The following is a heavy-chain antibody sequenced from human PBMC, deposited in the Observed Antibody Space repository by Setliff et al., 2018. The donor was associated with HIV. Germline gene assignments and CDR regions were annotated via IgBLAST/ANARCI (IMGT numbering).Heavy chain of an antibody. D-gene: IGHD4-17*01. CDR3: ARPIPYGLDWYFDL. Sequence: SETLSLTCTVSGAPISGGSNYWTWIRQHPGKGLEWIGYIYYSGSTYYSPSLKSRVTISEDTSKNQFSLKLTSVTASDTAMYYCARPIPYGLDWYFDLWGCGTLVTVSS. CDR2: IYYSGST. CDR1: GAPISGGSNY. V-gene: IGHV4-31*03. J-gene: IGHJ2*01.